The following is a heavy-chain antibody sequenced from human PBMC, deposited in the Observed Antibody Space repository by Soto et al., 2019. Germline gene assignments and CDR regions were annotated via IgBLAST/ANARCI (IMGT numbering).Heavy chain of an antibody. J-gene: IGHJ4*02. CDR2: ISGSGGST. V-gene: IGHV3-23*01. D-gene: IGHD4-17*01. CDR1: GFTFSSYA. CDR3: AKVYGDYGWNFDY. Sequence: EVQLLESGGGLVQPGGSLRLSCAASGFTFSSYAMSWVRRAPGKGLEWVSAISGSGGSTYYADSVKGRFTISRDNSKNTLYLQMNSLRAEDTAVYYCAKVYGDYGWNFDYWGQGTLVTVSS.